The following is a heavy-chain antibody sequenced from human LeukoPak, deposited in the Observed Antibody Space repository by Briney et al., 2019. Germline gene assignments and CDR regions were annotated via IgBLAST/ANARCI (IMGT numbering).Heavy chain of an antibody. Sequence: GASVKVSCKASGGTFSSYAISWVRQAPGQGLEWMGGIIPIFGTANYAQKFQGRVTITTDESTSTAYMELSSLRSEDTAVYYCARGQDTAMVPCGGDCYLPLAGWFDPWGQGTLVTVSS. J-gene: IGHJ5*02. CDR2: IIPIFGTA. V-gene: IGHV1-69*05. CDR1: GGTFSSYA. CDR3: ARGQDTAMVPCGGDCYLPLAGWFDP. D-gene: IGHD2-21*02.